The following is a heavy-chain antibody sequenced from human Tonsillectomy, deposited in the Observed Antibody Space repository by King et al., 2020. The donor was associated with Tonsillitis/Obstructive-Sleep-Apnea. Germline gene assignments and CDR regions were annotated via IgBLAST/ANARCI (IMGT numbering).Heavy chain of an antibody. J-gene: IGHJ5*02. Sequence: VQLVESGGGLVQPGGSLRLSCAASGFTFRSYWMSWVRQAPGKGLEWVANIKQDGSEKYYVDSVKGRFTISRDNAKNSLYLQMNSLRAEDTGVYYCAGGSTTVTSNNWFDPWGQGTLVTVSS. V-gene: IGHV3-7*04. CDR2: IKQDGSEK. CDR1: GFTFRSYW. D-gene: IGHD4-17*01. CDR3: AGGSTTVTSNNWFDP.